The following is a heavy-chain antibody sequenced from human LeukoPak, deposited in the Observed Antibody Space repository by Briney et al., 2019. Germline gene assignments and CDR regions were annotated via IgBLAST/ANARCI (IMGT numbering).Heavy chain of an antibody. J-gene: IGHJ4*02. V-gene: IGHV4-39*01. CDR3: ATWRTAKTGFDY. Sequence: SETLSLTCTVSGGSISSINYYWGWIRQPPGKGLEWIGTIYYSGSTYYNPSLKSRVTISVDTSKNQFSLRLSSVTAADTAVYYCATWRTAKTGFDYWGQGTLVTVSS. CDR2: IYYSGST. D-gene: IGHD1-1*01. CDR1: GGSISSINYY.